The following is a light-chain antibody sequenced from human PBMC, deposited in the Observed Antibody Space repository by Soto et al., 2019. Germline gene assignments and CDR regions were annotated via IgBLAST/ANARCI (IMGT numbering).Light chain of an antibody. CDR2: DNN. V-gene: IGLV1-44*01. CDR1: RSNIGSNT. J-gene: IGLJ2*01. Sequence: QSVLTQPPSASGTPGQRVTISCSGSRSNIGSNTVNWYQQFPGTAPKLLIYDNNERPSGVPDRFSGSKSGTSASLAISGLQSEDETDYYCAAWDDSLNGVLFGGGTKLTVL. CDR3: AAWDDSLNGVL.